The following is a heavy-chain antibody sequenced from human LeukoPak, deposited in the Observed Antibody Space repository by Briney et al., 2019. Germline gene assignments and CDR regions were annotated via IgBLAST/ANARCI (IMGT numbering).Heavy chain of an antibody. CDR1: GGSISSSSYY. CDR3: ARQGETYYAFWSGYSPYYFDY. D-gene: IGHD3-3*01. V-gene: IGHV4-39*01. Sequence: SETLSLTCTVSGGSISSSSYYWGWIRQPPGKGLEWIGSIYYSGSTYYNPSLKSRVTISVDTSKNQFSLKLSSVTAADTAVYYCARQGETYYAFWSGYSPYYFDYWGQGTLVTVSS. J-gene: IGHJ4*02. CDR2: IYYSGST.